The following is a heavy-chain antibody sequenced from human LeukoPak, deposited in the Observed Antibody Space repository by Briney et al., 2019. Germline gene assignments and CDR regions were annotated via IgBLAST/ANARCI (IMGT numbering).Heavy chain of an antibody. CDR2: IIPIFGTA. Sequence: GASVKVSCKASGGTFSSYAISWVRQAPGQGLEWMRGIIPIFGTANYAQKFQGRVTITADESTSTAYMELSSLRSEDTAVYYCATDIGYCSGGSCYLLLDYWGQGTLVTVSS. CDR1: GGTFSSYA. V-gene: IGHV1-69*13. D-gene: IGHD2-15*01. J-gene: IGHJ4*02. CDR3: ATDIGYCSGGSCYLLLDY.